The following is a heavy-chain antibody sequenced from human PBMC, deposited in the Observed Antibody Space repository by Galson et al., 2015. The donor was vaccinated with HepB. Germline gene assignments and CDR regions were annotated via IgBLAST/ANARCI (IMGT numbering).Heavy chain of an antibody. CDR1: GFTFSGSA. D-gene: IGHD4-23*01. J-gene: IGHJ4*02. V-gene: IGHV3-73*01. Sequence: SLRLSCAASGFTFSGSAMHWVRQASGKGLEWVGRIRSKANSYATAYAASVKGRFTISRDDSKNTAYLQMNSLKTEDTAVYYCTRVGGDSRVFDYWGQGTLVTVSS. CDR3: TRVGGDSRVFDY. CDR2: IRSKANSYAT.